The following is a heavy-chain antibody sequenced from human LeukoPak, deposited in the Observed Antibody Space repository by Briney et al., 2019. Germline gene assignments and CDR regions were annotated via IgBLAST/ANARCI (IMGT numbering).Heavy chain of an antibody. V-gene: IGHV1-2*02. J-gene: IGHJ6*03. CDR3: ARGSSIHVLLYHYYYMDV. D-gene: IGHD2-2*01. Sequence: ASVKVSCKASGYTSTGHYMHWVRQAPGHGLEWMGWINPSSGRTNYAQNFQDRVAMTRDTSISTAYMELSSLRSDDTAVYYCARGSSIHVLLYHYYYMDVWGKGTTVAVSS. CDR2: INPSSGRT. CDR1: GYTSTGHY.